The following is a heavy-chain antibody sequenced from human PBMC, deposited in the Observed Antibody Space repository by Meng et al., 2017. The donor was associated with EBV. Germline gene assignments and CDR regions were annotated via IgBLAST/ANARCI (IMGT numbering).Heavy chain of an antibody. D-gene: IGHD3-9*01. CDR3: LRRSGFEV. J-gene: IGHJ4*02. CDR1: SDAISYQSW. CDR2: IPQRGSS. Sequence: KQPSPPSPTCAGSSDAISYQSWWAWHRQRQGQGLEWIEEIPQRGSSDHNPYIKSTVSMSIDKYKNQLSLKLTAVAAADTAVYHCLRRSGFEVWGQGTLVTVSS. V-gene: IGHV4-4*03.